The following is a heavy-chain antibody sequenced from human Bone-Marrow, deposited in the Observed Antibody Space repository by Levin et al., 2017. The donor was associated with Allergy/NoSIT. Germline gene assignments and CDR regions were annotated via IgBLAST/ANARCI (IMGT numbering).Heavy chain of an antibody. D-gene: IGHD4-17*01. CDR3: AKDVDYGDSSWFDP. Sequence: GESLKISCAASGFTFSSYGMHWVRQAPGKGLEWVAVISYDGSNKYYADSVKGRFTISRDNSKNTLYLQMNSLRAEDTAVYYCAKDVDYGDSSWFDPWGQGILVTVSS. V-gene: IGHV3-30*18. J-gene: IGHJ5*02. CDR1: GFTFSSYG. CDR2: ISYDGSNK.